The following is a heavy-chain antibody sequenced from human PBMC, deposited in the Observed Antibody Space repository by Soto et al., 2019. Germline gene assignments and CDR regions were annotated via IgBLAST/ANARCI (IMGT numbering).Heavy chain of an antibody. CDR2: ITSSSSYI. CDR3: ASHPRDSSGYWYYFDY. D-gene: IGHD3-22*01. V-gene: IGHV3-21*01. J-gene: IGHJ4*02. CDR1: GFTFSSYS. Sequence: EVQLVESGGGLVKPGGSLRLSCAASGFTFSSYSMNWVRQAPGKGLEWVSSITSSSSYIYYADSVKGRFTISRDNAKNSLYLQMNSLRADDTAVYYCASHPRDSSGYWYYFDYWGQGTLVTVSS.